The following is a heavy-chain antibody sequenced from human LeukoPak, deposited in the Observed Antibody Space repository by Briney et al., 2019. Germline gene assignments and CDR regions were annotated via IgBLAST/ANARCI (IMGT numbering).Heavy chain of an antibody. V-gene: IGHV4-59*08. J-gene: IGHJ4*02. CDR1: GGSISSYY. Sequence: SETLSLTCSVSGGSISSYYWTWIRQPPGKGLEWIGYMYYSGSTNYNPSLKSRVTISVDTSKNQFSLKLSSVTAADTAEYYCARPSSTAPPYYYDLWGQGTLVTVSS. D-gene: IGHD3-16*01. CDR2: MYYSGST. CDR3: ARPSSTAPPYYYDL.